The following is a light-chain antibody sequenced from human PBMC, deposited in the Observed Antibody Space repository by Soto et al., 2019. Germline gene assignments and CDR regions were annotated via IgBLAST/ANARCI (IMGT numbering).Light chain of an antibody. CDR3: MQSAHWPHT. J-gene: IGKJ2*01. Sequence: DVVLTQSPLSLPVTLGQPASISCRSSQSLVFSDGNTHLFWFQRRPGQSPRRLIYKVSNRGSGVPDRFSGSGSGTDFTLKINRVEAEDVGVYFCMQSAHWPHTFGQGTKLEIK. CDR1: QSLVFSDGNTH. V-gene: IGKV2-30*01. CDR2: KVS.